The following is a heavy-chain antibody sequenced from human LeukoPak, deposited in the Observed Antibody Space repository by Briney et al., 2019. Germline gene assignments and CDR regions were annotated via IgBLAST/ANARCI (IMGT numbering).Heavy chain of an antibody. CDR2: IKSDGTT. V-gene: IGHV3-53*01. J-gene: IGHJ4*02. CDR3: ARLRRGY. CDR1: GLTVSSNH. Sequence: GGCLRLSCAASGLTVSSNHMSWVRQAPGKGLEWVSLIKSDGTTEYADSVKGRFTISRDNSKNTLFLQMNSLRVEDTAVYYCARLRRGYWGRGTPVTVSS.